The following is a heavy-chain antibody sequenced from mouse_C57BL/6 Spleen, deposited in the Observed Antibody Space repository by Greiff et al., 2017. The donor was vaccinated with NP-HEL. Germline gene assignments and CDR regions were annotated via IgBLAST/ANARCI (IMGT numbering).Heavy chain of an antibody. CDR2: IDPSDSYT. CDR3: ARRGTTRLYAMGY. Sequence: QVHVKQPGAELVRPGTSVKLSCKASGYTFTSYWMHWVKQRPGQGLEWIGVIDPSDSYTNYNQKFKGKATLTVDTSSSTAYMHLSSLTSEDSAVYYCARRGTTRLYAMGYWGQGTSVTVSS. D-gene: IGHD2-13*01. V-gene: IGHV1-59*01. J-gene: IGHJ4*01. CDR1: GYTFTSYW.